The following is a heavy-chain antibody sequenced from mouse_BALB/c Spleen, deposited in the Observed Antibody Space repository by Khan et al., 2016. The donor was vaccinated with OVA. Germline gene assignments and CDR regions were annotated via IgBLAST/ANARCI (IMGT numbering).Heavy chain of an antibody. Sequence: EVQLQESGPGLVKPSQSLSLTCTVTGYSITSDYAWNWIRQFPGNKLEWMGYISSTGSTSYNPSFKSRISITRDTSKNQFFMQLKSVTTEDTATYYCARSLYCSYGYALDCWGRGTSVTVSS. CDR3: ARSLYCSYGYALDC. V-gene: IGHV3-2*02. CDR2: ISSTGST. D-gene: IGHD2-14*01. CDR1: GYSITSDYA. J-gene: IGHJ4*01.